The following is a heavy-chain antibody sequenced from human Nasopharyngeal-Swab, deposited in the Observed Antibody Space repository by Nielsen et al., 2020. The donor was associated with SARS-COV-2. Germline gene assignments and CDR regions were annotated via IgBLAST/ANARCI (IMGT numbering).Heavy chain of an antibody. V-gene: IGHV1-46*01. CDR3: ARDGCRTITCQGGGNWFDP. J-gene: IGHJ5*02. D-gene: IGHD1-14*01. Sequence: ASVKVSCKASGYTFTTYHMHWLRQAPGQGLEWMGIINPSGGRTSYAQKFQGRVTMTRDTSTSTVYMELSSLRSEDTAVYYCARDGCRTITCQGGGNWFDPWGQGTLVTVPS. CDR1: GYTFTTYH. CDR2: INPSGGRT.